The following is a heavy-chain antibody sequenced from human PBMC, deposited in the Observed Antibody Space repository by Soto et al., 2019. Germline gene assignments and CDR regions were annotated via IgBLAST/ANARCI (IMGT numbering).Heavy chain of an antibody. CDR3: AKEFQWELHAFDI. CDR2: MGNDGITT. J-gene: IGHJ3*02. D-gene: IGHD1-26*01. V-gene: IGHV3-30*02. CDR1: GFTFSTYG. Sequence: GGSLRLSFAASGFTFSTYGMHWVRQAPGKGLEWVAVMGNDGITTFYAYSVKGRFTISRDNSKNTFFLQMNSLRADDTAVYYCAKEFQWELHAFDIWGQGTMVTVS.